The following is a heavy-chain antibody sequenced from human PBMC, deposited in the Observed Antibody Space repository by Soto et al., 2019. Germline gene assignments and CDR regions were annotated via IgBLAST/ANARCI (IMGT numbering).Heavy chain of an antibody. CDR2: IYPGDSNT. D-gene: IGHD6-19*01. Sequence: GGSLKISFRGPGYSFTSYWIGWGRQMPGKGLEWMGIIYPGDSNTRYSQSFQGQDTISADKCISTAYLQWSSLKASDTAMYYCARPSRSGWHLTHYGMDVWGQGTTVTVSS. CDR1: GYSFTSYW. J-gene: IGHJ6*02. CDR3: ARPSRSGWHLTHYGMDV. V-gene: IGHV5-51*01.